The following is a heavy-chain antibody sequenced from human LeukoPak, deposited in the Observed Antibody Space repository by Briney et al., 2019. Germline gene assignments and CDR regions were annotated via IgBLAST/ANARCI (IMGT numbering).Heavy chain of an antibody. CDR1: GYTLTELS. CDR3: ATAKGYGGNSGGDYFDY. CDR2: FDPEDGET. V-gene: IGHV1-24*01. Sequence: ASVKVSCKVSGYTLTELSMHWVRQAPGKGLEWMGGFDPEDGETIHAQKFQGRVTMTEDTSTDTAYMELSSLRSEDTAVYYCATAKGYGGNSGGDYFDYWGQGTLVTVSS. D-gene: IGHD4-23*01. J-gene: IGHJ4*02.